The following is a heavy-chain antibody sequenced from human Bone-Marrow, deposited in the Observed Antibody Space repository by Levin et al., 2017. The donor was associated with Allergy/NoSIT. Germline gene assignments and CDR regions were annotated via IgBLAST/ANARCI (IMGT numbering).Heavy chain of an antibody. V-gene: IGHV3-11*01. CDR1: GFTFSDYY. J-gene: IGHJ4*02. Sequence: GESLKISCAASGFTFSDYYMSWIRQAPGKGLEWVSYISSSGSTIYYADSVKGRFTISRDNAKNSLYLQMNSLRAEDTAVYYCARELKPPGIAVAGTIYWGQGTLVTVSS. CDR2: ISSSGSTI. D-gene: IGHD6-19*01. CDR3: ARELKPPGIAVAGTIY.